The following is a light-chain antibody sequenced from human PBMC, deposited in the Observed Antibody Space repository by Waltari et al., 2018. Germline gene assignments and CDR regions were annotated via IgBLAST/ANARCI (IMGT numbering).Light chain of an antibody. J-gene: IGLJ2*01. Sequence: QSALTQPASVSGSPGQSITISCTGTSSDGGGFNYVSWYPQHPGTAPKLILYEVSNRPPGHSPRFSGSQSGNPASLTISGLQAEDEADYYCISFTNTKTLVFGGGTKLTVL. CDR2: EVS. CDR1: SSDGGGFNY. CDR3: ISFTNTKTLV. V-gene: IGLV2-14*01.